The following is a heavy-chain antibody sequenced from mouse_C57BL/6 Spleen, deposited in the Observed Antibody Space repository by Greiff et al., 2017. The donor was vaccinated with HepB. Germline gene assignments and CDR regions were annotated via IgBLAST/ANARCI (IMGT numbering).Heavy chain of an antibody. CDR2: IDPSDSET. V-gene: IGHV1-52*01. J-gene: IGHJ2*01. CDR1: GYTFTSYW. Sequence: QVQLQQPGAELVRPGSSVKLSCKASGYTFTSYWMHWVKQRPIQGLEWIGNIDPSDSETHYNQKFKDKATLTVDKSSSTAYMQLSSLTSEDSAVYYCARGGRYLYYFDYWGQGTTLTVSS. D-gene: IGHD5-1*01. CDR3: ARGGRYLYYFDY.